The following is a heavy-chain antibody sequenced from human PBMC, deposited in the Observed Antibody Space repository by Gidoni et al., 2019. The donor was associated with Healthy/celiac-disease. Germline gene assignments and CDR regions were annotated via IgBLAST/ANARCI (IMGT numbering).Heavy chain of an antibody. V-gene: IGHV4-34*01. J-gene: IGHJ4*02. CDR3: ARTGYCSSTSCRFFDY. CDR2: INHSGSP. D-gene: IGHD2-2*03. CDR1: GGSFSGYY. Sequence: QVQLQQWGAGLLKPSETLSLTCAVYGGSFSGYYWSWLRQPPGQGLEWIGEINHSGSPNYNPSLKSRVTISVDTSKNQFSLKLSSVTAADTAVYYCARTGYCSSTSCRFFDYWGQGTLVTVSS.